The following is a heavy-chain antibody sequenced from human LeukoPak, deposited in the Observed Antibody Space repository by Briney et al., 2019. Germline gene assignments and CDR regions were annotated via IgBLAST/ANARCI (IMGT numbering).Heavy chain of an antibody. Sequence: GGSLRLSCAASGLNVNNNFMSWVRQTPGRGLDWVSVIYSDGTTYYADSVKGRFTISRDNSKNMLYLQMHSLKAADTAVYFCARERDCGGDCLQREAFDLWGQGTMVTVSS. V-gene: IGHV3-53*01. CDR3: ARERDCGGDCLQREAFDL. CDR2: IYSDGTT. CDR1: GLNVNNNF. J-gene: IGHJ3*01. D-gene: IGHD2-21*02.